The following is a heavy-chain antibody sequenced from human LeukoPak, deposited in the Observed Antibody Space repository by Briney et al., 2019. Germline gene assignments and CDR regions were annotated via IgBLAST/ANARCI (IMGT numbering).Heavy chain of an antibody. Sequence: GGSLRLSCAASGFTFDDYGMSWVRQAPGKGLEWVSGINWNGGSTGYAESVKGRFTISRDNAKNSLYLQMNSLRNEDTALYYCARLRAVVPDDASDIWGQGSLVTVSS. CDR3: ARLRAVVPDDASDI. D-gene: IGHD2-2*01. J-gene: IGHJ3*02. V-gene: IGHV3-20*04. CDR2: INWNGGST. CDR1: GFTFDDYG.